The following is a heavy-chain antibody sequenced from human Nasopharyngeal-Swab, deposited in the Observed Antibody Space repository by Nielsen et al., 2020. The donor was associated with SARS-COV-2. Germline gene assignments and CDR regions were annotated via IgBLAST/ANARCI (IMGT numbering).Heavy chain of an antibody. CDR2: ISGSGGST. CDR3: AKDRVGGYYEFWSGQYEYYFDY. D-gene: IGHD3-3*01. J-gene: IGHJ4*02. V-gene: IGHV3-23*01. Sequence: WIRQPPGKGLEWVSAISGSGGSTYCADSVKGRFTISRDNSKNTLYLQMNSLRAEDTAVYYCAKDRVGGYYEFWSGQYEYYFDYWGQGTLVTVSS.